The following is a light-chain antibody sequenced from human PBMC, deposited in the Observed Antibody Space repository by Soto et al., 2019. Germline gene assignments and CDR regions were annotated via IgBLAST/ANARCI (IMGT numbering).Light chain of an antibody. CDR1: QSVSTN. J-gene: IGKJ5*01. CDR2: DAS. CDR3: QQRTNWPPT. V-gene: IGKV3-11*01. Sequence: EIVLTQSPATLSLSPGERATLSCRASQSVSTNLAWYQQKPGQAPRLLIYDASNRATGIPARFSGSGSGTDYTLTISRLEPEDFAVYYCQQRTNWPPTFGQGTRLEIK.